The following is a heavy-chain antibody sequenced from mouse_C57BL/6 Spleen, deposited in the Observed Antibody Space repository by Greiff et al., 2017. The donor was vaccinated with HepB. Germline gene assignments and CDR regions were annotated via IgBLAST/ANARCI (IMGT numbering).Heavy chain of an antibody. D-gene: IGHD2-4*01. CDR2: ISSGGRYT. V-gene: IGHV5-6*02. CDR3: AREGYDYVYFDY. Sequence: EVKLVESGGDLVKPGGSLKLSCAASGFTFSSYGMSWVRQTPDKRLEWVATISSGGRYTYYPDSVKGRFTISRDNAKNTLYLQMSSLKSEDTAMYYCAREGYDYVYFDYWGQGTTLTVSS. J-gene: IGHJ2*01. CDR1: GFTFSSYG.